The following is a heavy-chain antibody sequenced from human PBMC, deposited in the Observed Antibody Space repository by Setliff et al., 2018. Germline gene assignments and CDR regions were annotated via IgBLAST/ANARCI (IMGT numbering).Heavy chain of an antibody. D-gene: IGHD3-16*01. CDR2: ISRSGAT. CDR1: GDSIMSPTYT. V-gene: IGHV4-31*01. J-gene: IGHJ3*01. Sequence: PSETLSLTCTVSGDSIMSPTYTWTWIRQLPGKGLEWIGYISRSGATSYNWSLKRHIAISLDTSKNQFSLNLSSVSAADTATYYCASWGSAIDFDLWGQGKLVTVSS. CDR3: ASWGSAIDFDL.